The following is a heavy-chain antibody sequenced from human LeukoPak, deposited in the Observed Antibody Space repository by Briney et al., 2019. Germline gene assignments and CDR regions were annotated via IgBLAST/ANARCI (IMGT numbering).Heavy chain of an antibody. D-gene: IGHD5-18*01. CDR3: ARAQSGLWFYFDY. J-gene: IGHJ4*02. V-gene: IGHV3-64*02. Sequence: GGSLRLSCAASGFTFSSYAMHWVRQAPGKGLEYVSAISSNGGSTYYADSVKGRFTISRDNSKNTLYLQMGSLRAEDMAVYYCARAQSGLWFYFDYWGQRTLVTVSS. CDR1: GFTFSSYA. CDR2: ISSNGGST.